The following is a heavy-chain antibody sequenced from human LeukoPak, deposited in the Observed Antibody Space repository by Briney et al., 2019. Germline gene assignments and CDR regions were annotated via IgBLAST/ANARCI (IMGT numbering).Heavy chain of an antibody. D-gene: IGHD2-2*01. CDR3: ARNSPPHAYYFDF. J-gene: IGHJ4*02. Sequence: PSETLSLTCTVSGGSISSFYWSWIRQPPGKGLEWIGYIYYSGSTNYNPSLKSRVTISVDTSKNQFSLKLNSVPAADTAIYFCARNSPPHAYYFDFWGQGTLVTVSS. CDR2: IYYSGST. V-gene: IGHV4-59*08. CDR1: GGSISSFY.